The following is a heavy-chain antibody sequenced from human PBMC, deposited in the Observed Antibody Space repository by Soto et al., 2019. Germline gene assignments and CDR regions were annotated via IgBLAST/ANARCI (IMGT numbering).Heavy chain of an antibody. V-gene: IGHV1-69*16. Sequence: QLQLVQSGAEVKKPGSSVKVSCKASGGTFSSFTVNWVRQAPGQGLEWMGGFMPILGAANYAPKFQGRVTIIPDESTNTCYMELSSLRSEDTAVYYCARGNAFDIWGQGTMVTVS. CDR3: ARGNAFDI. CDR1: GGTFSSFT. CDR2: FMPILGAA. J-gene: IGHJ3*02.